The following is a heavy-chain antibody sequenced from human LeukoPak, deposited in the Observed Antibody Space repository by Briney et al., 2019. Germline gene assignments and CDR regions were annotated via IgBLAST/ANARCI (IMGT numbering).Heavy chain of an antibody. J-gene: IGHJ4*02. V-gene: IGHV3-66*01. CDR2: IYSGGAT. Sequence: GGSLRLSCAASGFTFSSYWMSWVRQAPGKGLEWVSVIYSGGATYYADSVKGRFTISRDNSKNTLYLQMNSLRAEDTAVYYCALVLKYCTGGSCNKFDSWGQGTLVTVSS. CDR1: GFTFSSYW. D-gene: IGHD2-15*01. CDR3: ALVLKYCTGGSCNKFDS.